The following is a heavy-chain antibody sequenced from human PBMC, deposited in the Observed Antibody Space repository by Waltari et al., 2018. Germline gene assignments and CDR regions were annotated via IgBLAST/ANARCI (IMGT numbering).Heavy chain of an antibody. V-gene: IGHV4-34*01. Sequence: QVQLQQWGAGLLKPSETLSLTCAVYGGSFSGYYWSWIRQPPGKGLEWIGEINHSGSTNYNPSLKRRVTISVETSKNQFSLKLGSGTAADTAVYYCARDGYYDSSWIWGQGTMVTVSS. D-gene: IGHD3-22*01. CDR2: INHSGST. J-gene: IGHJ3*02. CDR1: GGSFSGYY. CDR3: ARDGYYDSSWI.